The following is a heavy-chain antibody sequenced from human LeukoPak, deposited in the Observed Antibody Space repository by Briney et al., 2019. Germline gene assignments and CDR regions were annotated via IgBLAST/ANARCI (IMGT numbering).Heavy chain of an antibody. CDR3: ARERYCSSTSCEKGHDAFDI. J-gene: IGHJ3*02. CDR1: GSTFSSYW. CDR2: IKQDGSEK. Sequence: PGGSLRLSCAASGSTFSSYWMSWVRQAPGKGLEWVANIKQDGSEKYYVDSVKGRFTISRDNAKNSLYLQMNSLRAEDTAVYYCARERYCSSTSCEKGHDAFDIWGQGTMVTVSS. V-gene: IGHV3-7*01. D-gene: IGHD2-2*01.